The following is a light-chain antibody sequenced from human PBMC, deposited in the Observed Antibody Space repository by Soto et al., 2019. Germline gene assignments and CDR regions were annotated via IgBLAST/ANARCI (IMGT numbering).Light chain of an antibody. J-gene: IGKJ5*01. V-gene: IGKV3-11*01. CDR2: DAS. Sequence: IVLTQSPATLSLSPGERATLSCRASQSVSSYLAWYQQKPGQAPRLLIYDASNRATGIPARFSGSGSGTDFTLTITSLEPEDFAVYYCQLRSNWPSITFGQGTRLEIK. CDR3: QLRSNWPSIT. CDR1: QSVSSY.